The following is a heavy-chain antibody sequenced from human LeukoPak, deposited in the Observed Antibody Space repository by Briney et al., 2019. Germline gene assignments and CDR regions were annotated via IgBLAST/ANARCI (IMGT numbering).Heavy chain of an antibody. CDR2: IYHSGST. D-gene: IGHD2-2*02. J-gene: IGHJ4*02. CDR3: ARALGYCSSTSCYTPIDY. Sequence: SETLSLTCAVSGYSISSGYYWGWIRRPPGKGLEWIGSIYHSGSTYYNPSLKSRVTLSVDTSKNQFSLKLSSVTAADTAVYYCARALGYCSSTSCYTPIDYWGQGTLVTVSS. CDR1: GYSISSGYY. V-gene: IGHV4-38-2*01.